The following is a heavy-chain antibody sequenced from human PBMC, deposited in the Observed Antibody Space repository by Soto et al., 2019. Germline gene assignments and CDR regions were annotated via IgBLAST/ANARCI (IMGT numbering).Heavy chain of an antibody. CDR3: ARGGLVVANWFDP. Sequence: QVQLVQSGAEVKKPGASVKVSCKASGYTFTAYYMHWVRQAPVQGLEWMGWINPNSGATNYAQKFQGRVTMTRDTSISTAQMELSRLKSDDTAVYFCARGGLVVANWFDPWGQGTLVTVSS. CDR2: INPNSGAT. CDR1: GYTFTAYY. V-gene: IGHV1-2*02. D-gene: IGHD2-15*01. J-gene: IGHJ5*02.